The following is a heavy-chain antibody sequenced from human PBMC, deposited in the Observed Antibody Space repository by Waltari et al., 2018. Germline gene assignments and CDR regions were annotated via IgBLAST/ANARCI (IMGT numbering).Heavy chain of an antibody. D-gene: IGHD6-13*01. V-gene: IGHV4-38-2*02. J-gene: IGHJ4*02. CDR3: ARAPMSGAATGTFDF. CDR1: GYSITSGYY. Sequence: QVQLQESGPGLVKPSETLSLTCTVSGYSITSGYYWGCIRQPPGEGLEWIGSIYHSGNTYYNPSLKGRLTISVDTSKNQFSLRLSSVTAADTAVYYCARAPMSGAATGTFDFWGLGSLVTVS. CDR2: IYHSGNT.